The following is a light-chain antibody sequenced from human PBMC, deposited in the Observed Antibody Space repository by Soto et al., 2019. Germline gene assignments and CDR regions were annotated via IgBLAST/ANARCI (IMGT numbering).Light chain of an antibody. V-gene: IGLV1-40*01. Sequence: QSVLTQPPSVSGAPGQRITISCTGTSSNIGAGSDVNWYQHLPGTAPKLLIYMNTNRPSGVPDRFSGSKSDISASLAITGLQAEDEADYYCQSYDTNSRGSVFGGGTKVTVL. J-gene: IGLJ3*02. CDR2: MNT. CDR3: QSYDTNSRGSV. CDR1: SSNIGAGSD.